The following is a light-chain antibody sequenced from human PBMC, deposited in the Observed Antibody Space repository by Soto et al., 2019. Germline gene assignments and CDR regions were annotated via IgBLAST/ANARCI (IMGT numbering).Light chain of an antibody. CDR3: QQLKSYPLT. V-gene: IGKV1-9*01. CDR1: QGISTY. CDR2: TAS. Sequence: DIQLTQSPSFLSASVGDRVTITCRATQGISTYLAWYQQTPGKAPKLVIYTASTLQSGVPSRFSGSGSGTEFTLTISSLRPEDFATYYCQQLKSYPLTFDGGTKVEIK. J-gene: IGKJ4*01.